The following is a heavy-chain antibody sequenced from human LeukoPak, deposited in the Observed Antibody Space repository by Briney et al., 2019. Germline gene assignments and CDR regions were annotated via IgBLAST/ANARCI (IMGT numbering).Heavy chain of an antibody. Sequence: PGGSLRLSCAASGFTFCSYSMNWVRQAPGKGLEWVSSISSSSSYIYYADSVKGRFTISRDNAKNSLYLQMNSLRAEDTAVYYCAKDYYDSSGPTLLPYYWGQGTLVTVSS. D-gene: IGHD3-22*01. CDR1: GFTFCSYS. J-gene: IGHJ4*02. V-gene: IGHV3-21*01. CDR3: AKDYYDSSGPTLLPYY. CDR2: ISSSSSYI.